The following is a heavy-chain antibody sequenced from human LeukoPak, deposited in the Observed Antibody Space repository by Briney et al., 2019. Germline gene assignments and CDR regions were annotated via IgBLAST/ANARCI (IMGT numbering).Heavy chain of an antibody. CDR1: GFTFDDYA. J-gene: IGHJ4*02. CDR2: INWNSGSI. D-gene: IGHD6-19*01. V-gene: IGHV3-9*01. Sequence: GRSLRLSCAASGFTFDDYAMHWVRQAPGKGLEWDSGINWNSGSIGYADSVKGRFTISRDNAKNSLYLQMNSLRAEDTALYYCAKDKAVAGINYFDYWGQGTLVTVSS. CDR3: AKDKAVAGINYFDY.